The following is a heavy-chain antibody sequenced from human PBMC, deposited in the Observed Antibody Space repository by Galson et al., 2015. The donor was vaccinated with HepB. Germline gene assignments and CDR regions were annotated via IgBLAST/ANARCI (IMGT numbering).Heavy chain of an antibody. V-gene: IGHV3-33*01. CDR2: IWYDGSNK. CDR1: GFTFSSYG. D-gene: IGHD3-3*01. Sequence: SLRLSCAASGFTFSSYGMHWVRQAPGKGLEWVAVIWYDGSNKYYADSVKGRFTISRDNSKNTLYLQMNSLRAEDTAVYYCARDQGPLLFGVVTPGAFDIWGQGTMVTVSS. CDR3: ARDQGPLLFGVVTPGAFDI. J-gene: IGHJ3*02.